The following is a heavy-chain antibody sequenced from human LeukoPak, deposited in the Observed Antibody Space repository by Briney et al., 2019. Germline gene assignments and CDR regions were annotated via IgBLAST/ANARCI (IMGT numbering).Heavy chain of an antibody. CDR2: IYHSGST. V-gene: IGHV4-4*02. Sequence: SGTLSLTCAVSGGSISSSNWWSWVRQPPGKGLEWIGEIYHSGSTNYNPSLKSRVTISIDTSKNQFSLKLSSVTAADTAVYYCARQYCSGGSCYYLPWGQGTLVTVSS. D-gene: IGHD2-15*01. CDR1: GGSISSSNW. J-gene: IGHJ5*02. CDR3: ARQYCSGGSCYYLP.